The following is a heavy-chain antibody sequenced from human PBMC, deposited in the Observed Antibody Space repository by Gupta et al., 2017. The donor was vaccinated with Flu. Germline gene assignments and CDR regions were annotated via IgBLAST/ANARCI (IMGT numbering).Heavy chain of an antibody. V-gene: IGHV3-15*01. CDR3: TTDRAGTTGDAFDI. Sequence: VKGRFTISRDDSKNTLYLQMNSLKTEDTAVYYCTTDRAGTTGDAFDIWGQGTMVTVSS. J-gene: IGHJ3*02. D-gene: IGHD1-1*01.